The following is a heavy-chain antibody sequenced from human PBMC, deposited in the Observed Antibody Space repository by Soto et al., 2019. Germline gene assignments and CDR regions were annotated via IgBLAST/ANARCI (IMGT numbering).Heavy chain of an antibody. J-gene: IGHJ6*02. CDR3: ARDRKLVIPGNYYYYGMDV. CDR2: ISSSGTI. V-gene: IGHV4-59*12. D-gene: IGHD3-10*01. Sequence: PSETLSLTCSVSGGSIRDYFWTWVRQPPGKGLEWIGYISSSGTINYNSSLKSRVTISLDTSRNHFSLKLTPVTTADTGVYFCARDRKLVIPGNYYYYGMDVWGQGTTVTVSS. CDR1: GGSIRDYF.